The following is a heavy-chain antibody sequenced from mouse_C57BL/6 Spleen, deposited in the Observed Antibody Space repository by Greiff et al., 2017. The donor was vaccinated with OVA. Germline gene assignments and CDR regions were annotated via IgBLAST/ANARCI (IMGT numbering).Heavy chain of an antibody. D-gene: IGHD4-1*01. CDR2: IRNKANNHAT. V-gene: IGHV6-6*01. J-gene: IGHJ4*01. CDR1: GFTFSDAW. Sequence: EVKLMESGGGLVQPGGSMKLSCAASGFTFSDAWMDWVRQSPEKGLEWVAEIRNKANNHATYYAESVKGRFTISRDDSKSSVYLQMNSLRAEDTGIYHCTQTGKVYAMDYWGQGTSVTVAS. CDR3: TQTGKVYAMDY.